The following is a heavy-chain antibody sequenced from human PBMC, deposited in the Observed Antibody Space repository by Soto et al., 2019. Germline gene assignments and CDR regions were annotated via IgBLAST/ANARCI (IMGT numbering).Heavy chain of an antibody. CDR3: TRGRTNMVRGVIRYYYYGMDV. J-gene: IGHJ6*02. D-gene: IGHD3-10*01. CDR1: GGSISSSSYY. V-gene: IGHV4-39*01. Sequence: PSETLSLTCTVSGGSISSSSYYWGWIRQPPGKGLEWIGSIFYSGSTYYNPSLKSRVTISVDTSKNQFSLKLSSVTAADTAVYYCTRGRTNMVRGVIRYYYYGMDVWGQGTTVTVSS. CDR2: IFYSGST.